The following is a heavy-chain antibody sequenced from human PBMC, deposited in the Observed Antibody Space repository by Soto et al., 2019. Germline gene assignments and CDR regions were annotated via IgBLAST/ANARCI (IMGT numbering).Heavy chain of an antibody. D-gene: IGHD3-22*01. CDR3: ARGVMGGYYDSSGYSGSAFDI. CDR2: IIPILGIA. Sequence: SVKVSCKASGGTFSSYTISWVRQAPGQGLEWMGRIIPILGIANYAQKFQGRVTITADKSTSTAYMELSSLRSEDTAVYYCARGVMGGYYDSSGYSGSAFDIWGQGTMVTVSS. V-gene: IGHV1-69*02. J-gene: IGHJ3*02. CDR1: GGTFSSYT.